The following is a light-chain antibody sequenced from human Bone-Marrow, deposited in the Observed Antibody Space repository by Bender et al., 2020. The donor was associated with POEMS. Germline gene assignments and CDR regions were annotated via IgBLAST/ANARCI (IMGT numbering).Light chain of an antibody. Sequence: QSALTQPASVSGSPGQSITISCTGTSGDVGGYDLVSWYQQHPGKAPKLMIYEVNKRPSGVPDRFSGSKSGNTASLTVSGLQGEDEADYFCSSYADTYILMFGGGTKLTVL. CDR1: SGDVGGYDL. J-gene: IGLJ3*02. CDR2: EVN. V-gene: IGLV2-8*01. CDR3: SSYADTYILM.